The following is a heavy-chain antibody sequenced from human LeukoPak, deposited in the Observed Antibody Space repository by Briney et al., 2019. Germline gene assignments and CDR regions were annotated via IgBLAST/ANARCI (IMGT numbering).Heavy chain of an antibody. Sequence: SVKVSCKASGGTFSSYAISWVRQAPGQGLEWMGGIIPIFGTANYAQKFQGRVTITADESTSTAYMELSSLRSEDTAVYYCARVPMDIVVVPAGTYDTFDIWGQGTMVTVSS. CDR2: IIPIFGTA. J-gene: IGHJ3*02. CDR1: GGTFSSYA. CDR3: ARVPMDIVVVPAGTYDTFDI. D-gene: IGHD2-2*03. V-gene: IGHV1-69*01.